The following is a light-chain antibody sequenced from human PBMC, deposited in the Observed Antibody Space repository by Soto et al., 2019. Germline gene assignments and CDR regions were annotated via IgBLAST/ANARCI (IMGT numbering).Light chain of an antibody. V-gene: IGKV3-11*01. CDR2: DVS. Sequence: EIALTQSPATLSLSPGERATLSCRASQSVSAYLAWYQQKPGRAPRLLIYDVSNRATGIPPRFSGSGSGTDFTLTITSLEPEDFAVYHCLQRSIGFTFGPGTKVDIK. CDR1: QSVSAY. J-gene: IGKJ3*01. CDR3: LQRSIGFT.